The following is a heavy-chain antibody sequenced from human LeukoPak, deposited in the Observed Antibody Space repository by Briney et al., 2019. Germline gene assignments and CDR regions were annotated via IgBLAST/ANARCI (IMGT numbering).Heavy chain of an antibody. V-gene: IGHV1-8*01. CDR3: ARVVDGYYPYYFDY. Sequence: ASVKVSCKASGYTFTSYDINWVRQATGQGLEWMGWMNPNSGNTGYAQKFQGRVTMTRNTSISTAYMELSSLRSEDTAVYYCARVVDGYYPYYFDYWGQGTLVTVSS. J-gene: IGHJ4*02. CDR1: GYTFTSYD. CDR2: MNPNSGNT. D-gene: IGHD3-22*01.